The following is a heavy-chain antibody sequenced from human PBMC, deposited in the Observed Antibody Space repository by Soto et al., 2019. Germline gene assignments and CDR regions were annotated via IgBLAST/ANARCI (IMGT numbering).Heavy chain of an antibody. CDR1: GYTFTSYY. CDR3: ATTAMVRGVKNWFDP. V-gene: IGHV1-46*03. D-gene: IGHD3-10*01. J-gene: IGHJ5*02. Sequence: GASVKVSCKASGYTFTSYYMHWVRQAPGQGLEWMGIINPSGGSTSYAQKFQGRVTMTRDTSTSTVYMELSSLRSEDTAVYYCATTAMVRGVKNWFDPWGQGTLVTSPQ. CDR2: INPSGGST.